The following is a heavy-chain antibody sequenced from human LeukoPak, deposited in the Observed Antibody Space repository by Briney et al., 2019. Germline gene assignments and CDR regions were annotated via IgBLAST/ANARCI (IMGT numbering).Heavy chain of an antibody. V-gene: IGHV3-48*02. CDR2: ISSSSSNNI. CDR1: GFTFSRFG. Sequence: GGSLRLSCAASGFTFSRFGMNWVRQAPGKGLEWVSYISSSSSNNIYYADSVKGRFTISRDNAKNSLYLQMNSLRDEDTAVCYCAQKGGADNWGQGTLVTVSS. J-gene: IGHJ4*02. CDR3: AQKGGADN. D-gene: IGHD2-15*01.